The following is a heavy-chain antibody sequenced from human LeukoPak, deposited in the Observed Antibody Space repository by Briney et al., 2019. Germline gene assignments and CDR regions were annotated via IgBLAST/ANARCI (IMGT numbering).Heavy chain of an antibody. V-gene: IGHV3-23*01. D-gene: IGHD6-13*01. J-gene: IGHJ3*02. CDR3: AKLWAPYSSSWYDAYDAFDI. CDR1: GFTFSSYA. CDR2: ISGSGGST. Sequence: PGGSLRLSCAASGFTFSSYAMSWVRQAPGKGLEWVSAISGSGGSTYYADSVKGRFTISRDNSKNTLYLQMNSLRAEDTAVYYCAKLWAPYSSSWYDAYDAFDIWGQGTMVTVSS.